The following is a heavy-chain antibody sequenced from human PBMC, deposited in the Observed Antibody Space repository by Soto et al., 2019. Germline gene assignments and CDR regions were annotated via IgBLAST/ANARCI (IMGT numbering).Heavy chain of an antibody. D-gene: IGHD1-20*01. CDR3: ARGPITQTSFIDH. J-gene: IGHJ4*02. V-gene: IGHV3-30-3*01. CDR2: ISYDGSNQ. CDR1: GFTFSSYP. Sequence: QVQVVESGGGVVQPGGSLRLSCEASGFTFSSYPMHWVRQAPGKGLEWVTLISYDGSNQYYADSVKGRFTISRDNSKDPLYLQMHSLTSDDTAVYFCARGPITQTSFIDHWGQGTLVTVSS.